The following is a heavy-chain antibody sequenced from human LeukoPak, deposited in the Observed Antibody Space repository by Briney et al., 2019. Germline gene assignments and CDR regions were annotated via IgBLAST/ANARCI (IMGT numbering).Heavy chain of an antibody. Sequence: PSETLSLTCTVSGVSISSSSYYWGWIRQPPGKGLEWIGSIYYSGSTYYNPSLKSRVTISVDTSKNQFSLKLSSVTAADTAVYYCARHVGGPNSSGYFDYWGQGTLVTVSS. J-gene: IGHJ4*02. CDR3: ARHVGGPNSSGYFDY. D-gene: IGHD6-25*01. V-gene: IGHV4-39*01. CDR1: GVSISSSSYY. CDR2: IYYSGST.